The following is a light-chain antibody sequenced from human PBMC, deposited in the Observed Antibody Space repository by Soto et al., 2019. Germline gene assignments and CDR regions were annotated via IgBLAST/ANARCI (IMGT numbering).Light chain of an antibody. J-gene: IGLJ3*02. Sequence: QSALTQPPSASGTPGQRVTISCSGSSSNIGANTVNWYQQLPGTAPKLLIYSKDQRPSGVPDRFSGSKSGTSASLAISGLQSEDEADYYCAAWDDRLNGRVFGGGTKLTVL. CDR3: AAWDDRLNGRV. CDR1: SSNIGANT. CDR2: SKD. V-gene: IGLV1-44*01.